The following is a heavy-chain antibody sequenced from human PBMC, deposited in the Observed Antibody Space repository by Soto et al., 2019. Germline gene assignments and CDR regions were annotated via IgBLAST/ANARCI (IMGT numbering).Heavy chain of an antibody. J-gene: IGHJ3*02. CDR1: GFTFSSYG. V-gene: IGHV3-30*18. CDR3: ANRDCGGDCYSFDAFDI. D-gene: IGHD2-21*02. CDR2: ISYDGSNK. Sequence: QVQLVESGGGVVQPGRSLRLSCAASGFTFSSYGMHWVRQAPGKGLEWVAVISYDGSNKYYADSVKGRFTISRDNSTNTLYLQMNSLRAEDTAVYYCANRDCGGDCYSFDAFDIWGQGTMVTVSS.